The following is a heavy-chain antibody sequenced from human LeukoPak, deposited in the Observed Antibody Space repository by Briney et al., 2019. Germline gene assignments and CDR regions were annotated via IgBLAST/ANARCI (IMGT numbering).Heavy chain of an antibody. V-gene: IGHV3-21*01. J-gene: IGHJ6*03. D-gene: IGHD3-3*01. CDR2: ISCSSSYI. CDR3: AREMGTRDYDFWSGPYYYMDV. Sequence: GGSLRLSCAASGFTFSSYSMNWVRQAPGKGLEWVSSISCSSSYIYYADSVKGRFTISRDNAKNSLYLQMNSLRAEDTAVYYCAREMGTRDYDFWSGPYYYMDVWGKGTTVTVSS. CDR1: GFTFSSYS.